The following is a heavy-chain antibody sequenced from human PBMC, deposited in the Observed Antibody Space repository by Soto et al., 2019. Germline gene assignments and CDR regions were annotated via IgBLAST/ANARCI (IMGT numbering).Heavy chain of an antibody. J-gene: IGHJ6*02. V-gene: IGHV3-30*18. CDR1: GFTFSSYG. CDR2: ISYDGSNK. CDR3: AKDPSWQGGGYYYYGMDV. Sequence: GGSLRLSSAASGFTFSSYGMHWVHQAPGKGLEWVAVISYDGSNKYYADSVKGRFTISRDNSKNTLYLQMNSLRAEDTAVYYCAKDPSWQGGGYYYYGMDVWGQGTTVTVSS. D-gene: IGHD1-26*01.